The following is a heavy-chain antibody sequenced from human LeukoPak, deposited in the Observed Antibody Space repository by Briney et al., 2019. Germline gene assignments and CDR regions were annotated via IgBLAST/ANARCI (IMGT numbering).Heavy chain of an antibody. V-gene: IGHV3-48*04. CDR3: AGVGRSSRPGY. CDR1: GFTFSSYN. Sequence: PGGSLRLSCAASGFTFSSYNMNWVRQAPGKGLEWVSYISSSSSTIYYADSVKGRFTISRDNTKNSLYLQMNSLRAGDTAIYYCAGVGRSSRPGYWGQGTLVTVSS. D-gene: IGHD6-6*01. CDR2: ISSSSSTI. J-gene: IGHJ4*02.